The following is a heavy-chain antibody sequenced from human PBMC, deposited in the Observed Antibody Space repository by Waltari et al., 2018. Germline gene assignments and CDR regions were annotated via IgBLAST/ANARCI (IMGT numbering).Heavy chain of an antibody. CDR1: GFTFSAYN. CDR3: ASVTTSRHFDY. V-gene: IGHV3-11*01. J-gene: IGHJ4*02. Sequence: VQLVESGGGLVKPGGSLRLSCAASGFTFSAYNMSWIRQAPGKGGGGGFDIINNGWTINYAASVKGRVTISVDKAKNPLCPQMSCLSAEDTAVYYCASVTTSRHFDYWGQGTLVTVSS. CDR2: IINNGWTI. D-gene: IGHD4-17*01.